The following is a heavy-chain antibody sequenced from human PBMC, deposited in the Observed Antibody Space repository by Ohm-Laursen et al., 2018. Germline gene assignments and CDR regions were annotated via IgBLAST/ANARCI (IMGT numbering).Heavy chain of an antibody. Sequence: ASVKVSCKASGYTFTGYYMHWVRQAPGQGLEWMGWINPNNGGTNYAQKFQGRVTMTRDTSITTAYMELSRLRSDDTAVYYCAKIKNGGKGYYYGMDVWGQGTTVTVSS. CDR1: GYTFTGYY. D-gene: IGHD4-23*01. J-gene: IGHJ6*02. V-gene: IGHV1-2*02. CDR2: INPNNGGT. CDR3: AKIKNGGKGYYYGMDV.